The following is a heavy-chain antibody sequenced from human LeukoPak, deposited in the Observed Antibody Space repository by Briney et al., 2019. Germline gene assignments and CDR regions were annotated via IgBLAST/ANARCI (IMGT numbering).Heavy chain of an antibody. D-gene: IGHD6-19*01. CDR1: GFSFRDHA. V-gene: IGHV3-23*01. J-gene: IGHJ5*02. CDR3: AKQWLVGT. CDR2: LSETGETT. Sequence: GGSLRLSCAASGFSFRDHAMNWVRQAPGQGLEWVSSLSETGETTDYADSVKGRFTISRDNSNNILYLQMNSLRADDTAVYYCAKQWLVGTWGQGTLVTVSS.